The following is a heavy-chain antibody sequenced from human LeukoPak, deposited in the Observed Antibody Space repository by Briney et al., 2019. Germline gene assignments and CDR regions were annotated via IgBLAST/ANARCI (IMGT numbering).Heavy chain of an antibody. J-gene: IGHJ4*02. CDR2: ITGGGEST. D-gene: IGHD6-19*01. Sequence: GGSLRLSCAASGFTFEASAMSWVRQAPGKGLEWVAVITGGGESTYYADSVKGRFTISRDNSKNTLYLQMNSLRAEETAVYYCAKDPQQWLPPYYFDSGGQGTLVTVS. V-gene: IGHV3-23*01. CDR1: GFTFEASA. CDR3: AKDPQQWLPPYYFDS.